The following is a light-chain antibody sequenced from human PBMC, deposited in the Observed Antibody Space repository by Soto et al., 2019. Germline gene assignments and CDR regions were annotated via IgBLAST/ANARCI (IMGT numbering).Light chain of an antibody. Sequence: QSVLTQPPSACGTPGQRFTISCSGSSSNIESNTVTWYQQLPGTAPKLVIYSNYDRPSGVPDRFSGSTSGTSASLVIRGLQSEDEADYYCAAWDDILNGYVFGGGTKVTV. J-gene: IGLJ1*01. CDR1: SSNIESNT. V-gene: IGLV1-44*01. CDR3: AAWDDILNGYV. CDR2: SNY.